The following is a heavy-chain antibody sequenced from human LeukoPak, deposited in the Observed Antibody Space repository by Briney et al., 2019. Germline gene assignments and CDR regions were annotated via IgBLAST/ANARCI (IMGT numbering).Heavy chain of an antibody. Sequence: PGGSLRLSCAASGFTFSDYWMSWVRQAPGKGLEWVANIKQDGSEKYYAESVRGRFTISRDNAKNSLYLQVNSLRAEDTAVYYCASSWIQLWTFDPWGQGTLVTVSS. CDR3: ASSWIQLWTFDP. D-gene: IGHD5-18*01. CDR2: IKQDGSEK. V-gene: IGHV3-7*01. J-gene: IGHJ5*02. CDR1: GFTFSDYW.